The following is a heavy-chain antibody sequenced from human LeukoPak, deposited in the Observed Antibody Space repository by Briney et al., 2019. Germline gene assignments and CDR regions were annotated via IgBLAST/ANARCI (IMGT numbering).Heavy chain of an antibody. CDR2: ISYDGSNK. V-gene: IGHV3-30*04. J-gene: IGHJ4*02. D-gene: IGHD3-16*02. CDR3: GRSSGGGIMITFGGVIALDY. Sequence: PGGSLRLSCAASGFTFISYAMHWVRQAPGKGLEWVAVISYDGSNKYYADSVKGRFTISRDNSKNTLYLQMNSLRAEDTAVYYCGRSSGGGIMITFGGVIALDYWGQGTLVTVSS. CDR1: GFTFISYA.